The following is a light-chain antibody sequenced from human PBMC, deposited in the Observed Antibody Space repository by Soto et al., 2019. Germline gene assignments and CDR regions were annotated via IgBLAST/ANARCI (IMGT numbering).Light chain of an antibody. J-gene: IGKJ4*01. V-gene: IGKV3-11*01. CDR2: GAS. CDR1: QSVSSR. CDR3: QQRSNWPLLA. Sequence: EIVMTQSPATLSVSPGERVTLSCRASQSVSSRLAWYHQKPGQSPRLLIYGASTRATGIPARFSGSGSGTDFTLTISSLEPEDFAVYYCQQRSNWPLLAFGGGTKV.